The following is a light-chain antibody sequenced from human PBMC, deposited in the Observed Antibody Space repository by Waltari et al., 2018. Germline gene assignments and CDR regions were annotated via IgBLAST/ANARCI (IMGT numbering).Light chain of an antibody. CDR1: HSNIGSNF. V-gene: IGLV1-47*01. J-gene: IGLJ2*01. CDR3: AAWDDGLRGPA. CDR2: ENS. Sequence: QSVLTQSPSVSETPGQKITISCSGSHSNIGSNFVNWYQQVPGTAPKLLIYENSKRPTGVPDRVSASKAGTSASLAISGLQSQDEADYYCAAWDDGLRGPAFGGGTKVTVL.